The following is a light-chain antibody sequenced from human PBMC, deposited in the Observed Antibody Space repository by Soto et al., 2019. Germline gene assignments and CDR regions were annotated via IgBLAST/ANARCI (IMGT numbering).Light chain of an antibody. CDR3: QQHYTVSKN. CDR1: QSVSSSY. J-gene: IGKJ1*01. CDR2: GAS. Sequence: EIVLTQSPGTLSLSPGERATLSCRASQSVSSSYLAWYQQKPGQAPRLLIYGASSRATGIPDRFSGSGSGTDFTLTISSLQSDDFAAYFCQQHYTVSKNFGQGTRVGIK. V-gene: IGKV3-20*01.